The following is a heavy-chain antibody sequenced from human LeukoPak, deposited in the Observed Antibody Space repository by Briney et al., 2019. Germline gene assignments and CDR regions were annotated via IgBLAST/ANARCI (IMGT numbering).Heavy chain of an antibody. CDR2: IYYTGRT. CDR3: ARGGRDGYNNLDY. Sequence: EPSETLSLTCTVSGGSISSYYWSWIRQPPGKGLERIGDIYYTGRTNYNPSLKSRVSISVDTSKNQFSLKLNSVTAADTGVYYCARGGRDGYNNLDYWGQGTLVTVSS. CDR1: GGSISSYY. V-gene: IGHV4-59*01. J-gene: IGHJ4*02. D-gene: IGHD5-24*01.